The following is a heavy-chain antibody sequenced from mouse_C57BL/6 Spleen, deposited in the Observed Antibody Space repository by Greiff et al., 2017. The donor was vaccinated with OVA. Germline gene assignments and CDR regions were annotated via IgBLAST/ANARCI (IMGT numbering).Heavy chain of an antibody. CDR1: GFTFSDYY. D-gene: IGHD1-1*01. V-gene: IGHV5-16*01. CDR3: ARVYYGSIAMDY. CDR2: INYDGSST. J-gene: IGHJ4*01. Sequence: DVKLVESEGGLVQPGSSMKLSCTASGFTFSDYYMAWVRQVPEKGLEWVANINYDGSSTYYLASLKSRFIISRDNAKNILYLQMSSLKSEAPSTYYCARVYYGSIAMDYWGQGTSVTVSS.